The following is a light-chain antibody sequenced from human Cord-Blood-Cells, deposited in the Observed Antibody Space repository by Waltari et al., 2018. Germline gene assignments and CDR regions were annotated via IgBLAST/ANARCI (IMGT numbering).Light chain of an antibody. CDR2: DVS. Sequence: SALTQPASVSGSPGQSITISCPGTSSDVGGYNYVSWYQQHPGKAPKLMIYDVSNRPSGVSNRFSGSKSGNTASLPISGLQAEDEADYYCGSYTSSSTLEFGGGTKLTVL. V-gene: IGLV2-14*01. CDR3: GSYTSSSTLE. CDR1: SSDVGGYNY. J-gene: IGLJ3*02.